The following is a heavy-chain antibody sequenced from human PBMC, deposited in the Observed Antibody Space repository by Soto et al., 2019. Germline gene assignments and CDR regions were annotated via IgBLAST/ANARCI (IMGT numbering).Heavy chain of an antibody. Sequence: SETLSLTCTVSGGSISSGGYYWSWIRQHPGKGLEWIGYIYYSGSTYYNPSLKSRVTISIDTSKNQFSLKLSSVTAVDTAVYYCASRKSSPYFDYWGQGTLVTVSS. D-gene: IGHD3-10*01. V-gene: IGHV4-30-4*08. CDR3: ASRKSSPYFDY. CDR2: IYYSGST. CDR1: GGSISSGGYY. J-gene: IGHJ4*02.